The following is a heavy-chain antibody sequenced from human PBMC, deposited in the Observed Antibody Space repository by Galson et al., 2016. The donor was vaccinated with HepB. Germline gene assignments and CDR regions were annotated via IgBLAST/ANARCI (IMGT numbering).Heavy chain of an antibody. CDR3: ARHHYDFWSGSTPSDYFDY. Sequence: ETLSLTCTVSGGSISASSYSWAWIRQPPGKGLEWIGSLSYSGSAFYNPSLKNRVTVSVDTSKNQFSLKLSSVTAADTAVYYCARHHYDFWSGSTPSDYFDYWGQGTLVTVSS. CDR2: LSYSGSA. J-gene: IGHJ4*02. D-gene: IGHD3-3*01. CDR1: GGSISASSYS. V-gene: IGHV4-39*01.